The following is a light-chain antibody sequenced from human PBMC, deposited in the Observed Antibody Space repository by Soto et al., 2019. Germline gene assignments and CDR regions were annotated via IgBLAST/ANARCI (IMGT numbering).Light chain of an antibody. Sequence: ALTQPASVSGSPGQSITISCTGTSSDVGDYNYVSWYQQHPGKAPKFMIYDVTIRPSGVSNRFSGSKSGNTASLTISGLQAEDEADYYCSSYTSSSRYVFGTGTKLTVL. CDR1: SSDVGDYNY. CDR3: SSYTSSSRYV. J-gene: IGLJ1*01. V-gene: IGLV2-14*01. CDR2: DVT.